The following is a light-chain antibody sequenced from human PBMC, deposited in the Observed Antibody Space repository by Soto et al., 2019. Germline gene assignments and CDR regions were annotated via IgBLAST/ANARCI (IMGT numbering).Light chain of an antibody. CDR1: SSDVGGYNY. V-gene: IGLV2-14*01. Sequence: QSALTQPASVSGSPGQSITISCTGTSSDVGGYNYVSWYQQNPGEAPKLMIYEVSNRPSGVSNRFSGSKSGNTASLTISGLQAEDEADYYCSSYTRSSTLVFGGGTKLTVL. CDR3: SSYTRSSTLV. J-gene: IGLJ2*01. CDR2: EVS.